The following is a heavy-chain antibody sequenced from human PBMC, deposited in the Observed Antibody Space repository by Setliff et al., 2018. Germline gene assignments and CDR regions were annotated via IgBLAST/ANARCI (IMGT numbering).Heavy chain of an antibody. J-gene: IGHJ4*02. CDR3: AKRRSSSWFGGMDY. D-gene: IGHD6-13*01. Sequence: GSLRLSCAASGFALNSYAMIWVRQAPGKRLEWVSVIYSGGRTTYYADSVEGRFTISRDSSKNTLYLQMNSLRVEDTAVYYCAKRRSSSWFGGMDYWGQGTLVTVSS. CDR2: IYSGGRTT. V-gene: IGHV3-23*03. CDR1: GFALNSYA.